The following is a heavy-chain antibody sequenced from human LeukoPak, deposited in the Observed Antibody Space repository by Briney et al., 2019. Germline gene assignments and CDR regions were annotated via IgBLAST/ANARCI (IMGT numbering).Heavy chain of an antibody. CDR2: IWYDGSNK. V-gene: IGHV3-33*08. CDR3: ARDFVY. Sequence: GGSLRLSCAASGFTVSSNYMSWVRQAPGKGLEWVAVIWYDGSNKYYADSVKGRFTISRDNSKNTLYLQMNSLRAEDTAVYYCARDFVYWGQGTLVTVSS. CDR1: GFTVSSNY. J-gene: IGHJ4*02.